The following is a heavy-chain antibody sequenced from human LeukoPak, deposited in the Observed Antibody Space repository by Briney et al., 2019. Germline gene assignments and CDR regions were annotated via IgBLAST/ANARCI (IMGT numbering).Heavy chain of an antibody. CDR1: GFTFSDYY. CDR3: ARDRTRLIAAAGIPFY. Sequence: PGGSLRLSCAASGFTFSDYYMSWIRQAPGKGLEWVSYISSSGSTIYYADSVKGRFTISRDNAKNSLYLQMNSLRAEDTAVYYCARDRTRLIAAAGIPFYWGQGTLVTVSS. J-gene: IGHJ4*02. D-gene: IGHD6-13*01. V-gene: IGHV3-11*04. CDR2: ISSSGSTI.